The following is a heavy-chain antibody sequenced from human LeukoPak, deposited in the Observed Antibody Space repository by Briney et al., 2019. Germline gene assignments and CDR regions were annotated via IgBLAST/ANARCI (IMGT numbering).Heavy chain of an antibody. D-gene: IGHD6-6*01. CDR3: ANFIAASATGFQH. Sequence: PGGSLRLSCAASGITLSNYDMTWVRQAPGKGLEWVSDIRGSGGTYYADSVKGRFTLSRDNAKNTLYLQMSSLRAEDTAVYYCANFIAASATGFQHWGQGTLDTVSS. V-gene: IGHV3-23*01. J-gene: IGHJ1*01. CDR2: IRGSGGT. CDR1: GITLSNYD.